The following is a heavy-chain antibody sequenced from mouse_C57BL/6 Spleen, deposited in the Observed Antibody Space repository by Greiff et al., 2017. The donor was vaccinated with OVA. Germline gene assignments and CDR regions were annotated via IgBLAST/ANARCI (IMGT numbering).Heavy chain of an antibody. CDR3: ARLDISKDAMDY. V-gene: IGHV1-50*01. D-gene: IGHD1-3*01. Sequence: QVQLQQPGAELVKPGASVKLSCKASGYTFTSYWMQWVKQRPGQGLEWIGEIDPSDSYTNYNQKFKGKATLTVDTSSSTAYMQLSSLTSEDSAVYYCARLDISKDAMDYWGQGTSVTVSS. CDR1: GYTFTSYW. J-gene: IGHJ4*01. CDR2: IDPSDSYT.